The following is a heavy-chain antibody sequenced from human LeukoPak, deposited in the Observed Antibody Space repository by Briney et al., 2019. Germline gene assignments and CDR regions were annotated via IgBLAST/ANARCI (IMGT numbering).Heavy chain of an antibody. CDR1: GFTLSSYS. CDR2: ISRSSAYI. Sequence: GGSLRLSCAASGFTLSSYSMNWVRQAPGKGLEWVSSISRSSAYIYYADSVKGRFTISRDNAKNSLYLQMNSLRAEDTAVYYCAREEGGKLGIDYYFDYWGQGTLVTVSS. V-gene: IGHV3-21*01. J-gene: IGHJ4*02. D-gene: IGHD7-27*01. CDR3: AREEGGKLGIDYYFDY.